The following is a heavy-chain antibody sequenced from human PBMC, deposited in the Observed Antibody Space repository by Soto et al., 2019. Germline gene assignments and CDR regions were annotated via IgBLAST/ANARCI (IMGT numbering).Heavy chain of an antibody. Sequence: SVKVFGKASGFTYTSFAVMLVRQARGQSLDWIGAIVVGSGNTNYAHKFQERVTITRDMPTSTAYMELSSLRSEDTAVYYCAADPATAMANFDYWG. CDR1: GFTYTSFA. CDR3: AADPATAMANFDY. D-gene: IGHD5-18*01. CDR2: IVVGSGNT. J-gene: IGHJ4*01. V-gene: IGHV1-58*01.